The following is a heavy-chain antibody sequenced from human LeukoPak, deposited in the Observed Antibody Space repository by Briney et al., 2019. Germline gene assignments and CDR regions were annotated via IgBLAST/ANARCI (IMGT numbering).Heavy chain of an antibody. CDR2: ILPISGIA. CDR3: ARDLLHRGYAFDI. J-gene: IGHJ3*02. V-gene: IGHV1-69*01. CDR1: GGNFSNYV. Sequence: GSSVKVSCKTSGGNFSNYVISWVRQAPGQGLEWMGGILPISGIADSAQRFQGRVTIIADESTTTAHMELSSLRSEDTAVYYCARDLLHRGYAFDIWGQGTMVTVSS. D-gene: IGHD5-12*01.